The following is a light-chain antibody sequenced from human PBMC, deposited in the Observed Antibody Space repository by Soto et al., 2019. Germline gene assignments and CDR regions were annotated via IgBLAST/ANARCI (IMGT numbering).Light chain of an antibody. CDR3: SSYAGSKNYVI. CDR1: SSDVGDYNY. V-gene: IGLV2-8*01. Sequence: QSALTQPPSASGSPGQSVTISCTGSSSDVGDYNYVSWYQQPPGKAPKLMIYEVSKRPSGVPDRLSGSKSGNTASLTVSGLQTEDEADYYCSSYAGSKNYVIFGGGTKVTVL. J-gene: IGLJ2*01. CDR2: EVS.